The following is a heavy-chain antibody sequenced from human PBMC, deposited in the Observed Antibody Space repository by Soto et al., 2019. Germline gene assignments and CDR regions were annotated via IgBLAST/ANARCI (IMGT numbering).Heavy chain of an antibody. CDR3: ARDAGYCSGGSCSKGLDP. D-gene: IGHD2-15*01. CDR2: IYYSGST. Sequence: LSLTCTVSGGSISSYYWSWIRQPPGKGLEWIGYIYYSGSTNYNPSLKSRVTISVDTSKNQFSLKLSSVTAADTAVYYCARDAGYCSGGSCSKGLDPWGQGTLVTVSS. V-gene: IGHV4-59*12. CDR1: GGSISSYY. J-gene: IGHJ5*02.